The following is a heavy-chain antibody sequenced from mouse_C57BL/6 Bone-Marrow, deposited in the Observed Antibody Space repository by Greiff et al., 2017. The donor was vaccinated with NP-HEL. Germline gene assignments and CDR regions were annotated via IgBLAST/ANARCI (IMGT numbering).Heavy chain of an antibody. CDR1: GYTFTSYW. Sequence: QVQLQQPGAELVKPGASVKLSCKASGYTFTSYWMHWVKQRPGQGLEWIGMIHPNSGSTNYNEKFKSKATLTVDKSSSTAYMQLSSLTSGDSAVYYCARSQGDYDEVYAMDYWGQGTSVTVSS. J-gene: IGHJ4*01. CDR2: IHPNSGST. V-gene: IGHV1-64*01. CDR3: ARSQGDYDEVYAMDY. D-gene: IGHD2-4*01.